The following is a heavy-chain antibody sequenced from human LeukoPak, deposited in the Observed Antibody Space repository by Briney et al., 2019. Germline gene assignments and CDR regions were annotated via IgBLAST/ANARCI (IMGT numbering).Heavy chain of an antibody. CDR2: ISAYNGNT. Sequence: ASVKVSCKASGYTFTSYGISWVRQAPGQGREWMGWISAYNGNTNYIQKLQGRVTMTTDTSTSTAYIELRSLRSDDTAVYYCARSLNGIQLWLPDYYCYYGMDVWGQGTTVTVSS. D-gene: IGHD5-18*01. CDR3: ARSLNGIQLWLPDYYCYYGMDV. V-gene: IGHV1-18*01. J-gene: IGHJ6*02. CDR1: GYTFTSYG.